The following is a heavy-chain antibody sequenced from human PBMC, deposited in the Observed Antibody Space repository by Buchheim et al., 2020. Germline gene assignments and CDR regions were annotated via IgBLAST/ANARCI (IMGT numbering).Heavy chain of an antibody. CDR3: ARGYCSSTSCYFPYYYGMDV. D-gene: IGHD2-2*01. Sequence: QVQLVESGGGVVQLGRSLRLSCAASGFTFSSYGMHWVRQAPGKGLEWVAVIWYDGSNKYYADSVKGRFTISRDNSKNTLYLQMNSLRAEDTAVYYCARGYCSSTSCYFPYYYGMDVWGQGTT. J-gene: IGHJ6*02. V-gene: IGHV3-33*01. CDR2: IWYDGSNK. CDR1: GFTFSSYG.